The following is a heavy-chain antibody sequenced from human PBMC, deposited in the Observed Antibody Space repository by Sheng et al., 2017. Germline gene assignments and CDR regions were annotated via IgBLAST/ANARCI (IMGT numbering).Heavy chain of an antibody. J-gene: IGHJ6*02. D-gene: IGHD4-17*01. Sequence: QVQLVQSGAEVKKPGSSVKVSCKASGGTFSSYGYALGPPGSRQGAEWVAVIWYDGSNKYYADSVKGRFTISRDNSKNTLYLQMNSLRAEDTAVYYCARDPLRWPGGMDVWDQGP. CDR3: ARDPLRWPGGMDV. CDR2: IWYDGSNK. CDR1: GGTFSSYG. V-gene: IGHV3-33*01.